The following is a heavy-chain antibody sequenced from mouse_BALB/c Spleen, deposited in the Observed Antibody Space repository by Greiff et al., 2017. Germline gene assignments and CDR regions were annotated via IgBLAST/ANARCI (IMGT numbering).Heavy chain of an antibody. V-gene: IGHV14-3*02. CDR3: APTYYGNYARAMDY. D-gene: IGHD2-10*01. CDR2: IDPANGNT. Sequence: EVQLQQSGAELVKPGASVKLSCTASGFNIKNTYMHWVQQRPEQGLEWIGRIDPANGNTKYDPKFQGKATITADTSSNTAYLQLSSLTSEDTAVYYCAPTYYGNYARAMDYWGQGTSVTVSS. J-gene: IGHJ4*01. CDR1: GFNIKNTY.